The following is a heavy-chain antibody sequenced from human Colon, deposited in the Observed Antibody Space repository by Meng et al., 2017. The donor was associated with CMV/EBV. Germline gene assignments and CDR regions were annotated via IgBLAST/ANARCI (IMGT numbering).Heavy chain of an antibody. CDR3: ATRASRSGSTPLNFFDY. CDR2: ISGNGGST. V-gene: IGHV3-23*01. D-gene: IGHD3-3*01. CDR1: GFTFTNYA. J-gene: IGHJ4*02. Sequence: GESLKISCAASGFTFTNYAMSWVRQAPGKGLEWVSAISGNGGSTYYADSVKGRFTISRDNSKNTLYLQMNRLRAEDTAVYYCATRASRSGSTPLNFFDYWGQGTLVTVSS.